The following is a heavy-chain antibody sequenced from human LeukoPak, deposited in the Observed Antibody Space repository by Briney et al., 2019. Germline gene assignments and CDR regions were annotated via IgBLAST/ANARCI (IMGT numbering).Heavy chain of an antibody. Sequence: ASVKVSCKASGYTFTSYYMHWVRQAPGQGPEWMGRIHPNSGGTNYAQRFQGRVTMTRDTSISTVYMELSRLRSDDTAFYYCARANFFDYWGQGTLVTVSS. V-gene: IGHV1-2*06. CDR3: ARANFFDY. J-gene: IGHJ4*02. D-gene: IGHD5-12*01. CDR1: GYTFTSYY. CDR2: IHPNSGGT.